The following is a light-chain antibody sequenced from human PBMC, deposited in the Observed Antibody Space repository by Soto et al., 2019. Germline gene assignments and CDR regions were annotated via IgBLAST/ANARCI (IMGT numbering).Light chain of an antibody. CDR2: GTF. Sequence: IQLTQSPSSLSASVGDRVSITCRASQDIKTYLAWYQQKRGKAPKLLISGTFTLQSGVPSRFNGSGSGTDFTLTISRLQPEDFATYYCQHLNNYPPCTFGPGTKVDIK. V-gene: IGKV1-9*01. J-gene: IGKJ3*01. CDR3: QHLNNYPPCT. CDR1: QDIKTY.